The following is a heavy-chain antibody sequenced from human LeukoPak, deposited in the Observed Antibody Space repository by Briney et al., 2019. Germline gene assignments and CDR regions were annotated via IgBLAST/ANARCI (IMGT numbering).Heavy chain of an antibody. D-gene: IGHD3-22*01. CDR2: ISGSGGST. CDR3: AKHPGYYDSSGPQGNY. Sequence: PGGSLRLSCAASGFTFSSYAMSWVRQAPGKGLEWVSAISGSGGSTYYADSVKGRFTISRDNSKNTLYLQMNSLRAEDTAVYYSAKHPGYYDSSGPQGNYWGQGTLVTVSS. V-gene: IGHV3-23*01. J-gene: IGHJ4*02. CDR1: GFTFSSYA.